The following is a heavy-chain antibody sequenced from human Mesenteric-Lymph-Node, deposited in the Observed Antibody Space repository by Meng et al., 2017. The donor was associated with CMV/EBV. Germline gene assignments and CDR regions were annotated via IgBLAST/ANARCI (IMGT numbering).Heavy chain of an antibody. Sequence: QVQLVQSGAEVKNPGSSVKVSCKASGDTFSSYTISWVRQAPGQGLEWMGRIIPIIGIANYAQKFQGRVTITADKSTSTAYMELSSLRSEDTAVYYCAGGIAAAGSRWFDPWGQGTLVTVSS. CDR2: IIPIIGIA. V-gene: IGHV1-69*02. J-gene: IGHJ5*02. CDR3: AGGIAAAGSRWFDP. D-gene: IGHD6-13*01. CDR1: GDTFSSYT.